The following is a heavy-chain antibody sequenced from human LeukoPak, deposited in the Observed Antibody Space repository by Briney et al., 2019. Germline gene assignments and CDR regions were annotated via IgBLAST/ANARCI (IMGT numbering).Heavy chain of an antibody. CDR2: ISWNSGSI. J-gene: IGHJ3*02. CDR3: EGGYFDSSGFLDVLFNI. CDR1: GFTFDDYA. V-gene: IGHV3-9*03. D-gene: IGHD3-22*01. Sequence: GGSLRLSCAASGFTFDDYAMHWVRQAPGKGLEWVSGISWNSGSIGYADSVKGRFTISRDNAKNSLYLQMNSLRAEDMALYYCEGGYFDSSGFLDVLFNIWAKGKMAPV.